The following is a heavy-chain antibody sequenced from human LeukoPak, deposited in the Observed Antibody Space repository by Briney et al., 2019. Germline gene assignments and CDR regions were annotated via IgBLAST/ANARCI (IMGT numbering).Heavy chain of an antibody. D-gene: IGHD1-26*01. Sequence: ASVKVSCKASGGTFSSYAISWVRQAPGQGLEWSGGIIPIFGTANYAQKFQGRVTITTDESTSTAYMELSSLRSEDTAVYYCAREREIHGQGLYFDYWGQGTLVTVSS. J-gene: IGHJ4*02. CDR3: AREREIHGQGLYFDY. CDR1: GGTFSSYA. V-gene: IGHV1-69*05. CDR2: IIPIFGTA.